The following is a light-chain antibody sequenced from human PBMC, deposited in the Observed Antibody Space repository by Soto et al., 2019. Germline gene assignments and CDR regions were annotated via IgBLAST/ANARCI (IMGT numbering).Light chain of an antibody. Sequence: EIVLTQSPGTLSSSPGERATLSCRASQSVSSSYLAWYQQKPGQAARLLIYGASSRATGILDSFSVSGSATAFTLNTSRLEPESFAVNYCQQYGSSPLFTFGPGIKADIK. V-gene: IGKV3-20*01. CDR2: GAS. CDR3: QQYGSSPLFT. CDR1: QSVSSSY. J-gene: IGKJ3*01.